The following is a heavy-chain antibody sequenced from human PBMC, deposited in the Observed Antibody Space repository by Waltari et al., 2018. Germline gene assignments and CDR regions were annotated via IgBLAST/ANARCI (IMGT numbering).Heavy chain of an antibody. CDR3: ARDRYSSSLGTAAGFDI. D-gene: IGHD6-6*01. CDR1: GGTFSSYA. Sequence: QVQLVQSGAEVKQPGSSVNVSCKASGGTFSSYAISWVRLAPGQGLEWMGGRIPSFGTANDAQSCQGRVTMTADESTSTAYMELSSLRSEDTAVYYCARDRYSSSLGTAAGFDIWGQGTMVTVSS. V-gene: IGHV1-69*12. J-gene: IGHJ3*02. CDR2: RIPSFGTA.